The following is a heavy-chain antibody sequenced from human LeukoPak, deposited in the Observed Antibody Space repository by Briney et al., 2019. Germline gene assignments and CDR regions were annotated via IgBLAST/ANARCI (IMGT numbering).Heavy chain of an antibody. V-gene: IGHV1-18*01. D-gene: IGHD3-9*01. CDR2: ISAYNGNT. Sequence: ASVKVSCKASGYTFTSYGISWVRQAPGQGLERMGWISAYNGNTNYAQKLQGRVTMTTDTSTSTAYMELRSLRFDDTAVYYCARDPYYDILTGYNWFDPWGQGTLVTVSS. CDR1: GYTFTSYG. J-gene: IGHJ5*02. CDR3: ARDPYYDILTGYNWFDP.